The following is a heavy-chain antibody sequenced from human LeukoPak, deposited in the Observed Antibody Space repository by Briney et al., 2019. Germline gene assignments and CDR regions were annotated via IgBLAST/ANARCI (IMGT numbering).Heavy chain of an antibody. D-gene: IGHD1-26*01. Sequence: GGSLRLSCAASGSTFSSYDMNWVRQAAGKGLEWVSTIHGSGGSTYYADSVKGRFTISRDNSKNTLYLQMNSLRAEDTAVYYCAKYAAATDPWAYWGQGTLVTVSS. CDR1: GSTFSSYD. CDR3: AKYAAATDPWAY. J-gene: IGHJ4*02. V-gene: IGHV3-23*01. CDR2: IHGSGGST.